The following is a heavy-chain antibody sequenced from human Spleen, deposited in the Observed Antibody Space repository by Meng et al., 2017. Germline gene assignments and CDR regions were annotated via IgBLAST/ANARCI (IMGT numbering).Heavy chain of an antibody. D-gene: IGHD5-24*01. CDR2: LNPSVGST. V-gene: IGHV1-46*03. J-gene: IGHJ4*02. CDR1: GYTFTSYY. Sequence: QVYLVQSGAEVKKPGASVKVSCKASGYTFTSYYMHWVRQAPGQGLEWMGILNPSVGSTTYAQKFEGRVTMTRDTSTSTVYLEVSSLTSEDTAVYYCVRELRDTLYFDYWGQGTLVTVSS. CDR3: VRELRDTLYFDY.